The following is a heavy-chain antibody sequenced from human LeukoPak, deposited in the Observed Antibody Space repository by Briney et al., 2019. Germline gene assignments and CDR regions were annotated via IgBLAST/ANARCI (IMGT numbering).Heavy chain of an antibody. CDR2: ISAYNGNT. D-gene: IGHD3-3*01. CDR1: GYTFTSYG. V-gene: IGHV1-18*01. Sequence: GASVKVSCKSSGYTFTSYGISWVRQAPGQGLEWMGWISAYNGNTNYAQKLQGRVTMTTDTSTSTAYMELRSLRSDDTAVYYCARTPALYYDFWSGYSSNFDYWGQGTLVTVSS. J-gene: IGHJ4*02. CDR3: ARTPALYYDFWSGYSSNFDY.